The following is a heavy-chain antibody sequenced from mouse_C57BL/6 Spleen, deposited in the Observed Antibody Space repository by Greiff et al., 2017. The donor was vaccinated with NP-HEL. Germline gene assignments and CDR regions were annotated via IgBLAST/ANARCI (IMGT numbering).Heavy chain of an antibody. CDR3: RRDNWDCVDY. V-gene: IGHV5-9-1*02. Sequence: EVQLVESGEGLVKPGGSLKLSCAASGFTFSSYAMSWVRQTPEKSLEWVAYISSGSDYIYYADTVKGRVTISRDNARNTLYLQMSRLTSEDTAMYYCRRDNWDCVDYWGQGTTLTVSA. J-gene: IGHJ2*01. D-gene: IGHD4-1*01. CDR2: ISSGSDYI. CDR1: GFTFSSYA.